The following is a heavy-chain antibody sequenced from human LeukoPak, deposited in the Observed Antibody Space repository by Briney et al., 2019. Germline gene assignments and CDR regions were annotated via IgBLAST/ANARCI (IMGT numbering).Heavy chain of an antibody. Sequence: PSETLSLTCTVSGGSISSYYWSWIRQPPGKGLEWIGYIYYSGSTNYNPSPKSRVTISVDTSKNQFSLKLSSVTAADTAVYYCARRHCSGGSCRFDYWGQGTLVTVSS. D-gene: IGHD2-15*01. CDR1: GGSISSYY. J-gene: IGHJ4*02. V-gene: IGHV4-59*08. CDR3: ARRHCSGGSCRFDY. CDR2: IYYSGST.